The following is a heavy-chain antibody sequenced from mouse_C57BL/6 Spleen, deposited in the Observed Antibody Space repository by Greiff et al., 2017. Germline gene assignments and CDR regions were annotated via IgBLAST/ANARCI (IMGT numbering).Heavy chain of an antibody. D-gene: IGHD1-1*01. CDR3: ARNYYGSSPPFDD. CDR2: IWTGGGT. J-gene: IGHJ2*01. CDR1: GFSLTSYA. Sequence: VMLVESGPGLVAPSQSLSITCTVSGFSLTSYAISWVRQPPGKGLEWLGVIWTGGGTNYNSALNSRLSISKDNSKSQVFLKMNSLQTDDTSRYYCARNYYGSSPPFDDWGQSTTLTVSS. V-gene: IGHV2-9-1*01.